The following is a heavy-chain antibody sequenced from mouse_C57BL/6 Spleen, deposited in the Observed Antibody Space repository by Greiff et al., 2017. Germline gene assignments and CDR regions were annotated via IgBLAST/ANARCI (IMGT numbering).Heavy chain of an antibody. V-gene: IGHV14-1*01. Sequence: EVKLQESGAELVRPGASVKLSCTASGFNIKDYYMHWVKQRPEQGLEWIGRIDPEDGATEYAPKFQGKATMTADTSSNTAYLQLSSLTSEDTAVYYCTTRYDDDDWFAYWGPGTLVTVSA. CDR3: TTRYDDDDWFAY. CDR1: GFNIKDYY. D-gene: IGHD2-4*01. J-gene: IGHJ3*01. CDR2: IDPEDGAT.